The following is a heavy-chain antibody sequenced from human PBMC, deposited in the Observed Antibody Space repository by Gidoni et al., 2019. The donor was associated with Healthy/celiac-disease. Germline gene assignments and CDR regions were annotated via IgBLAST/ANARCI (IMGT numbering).Heavy chain of an antibody. J-gene: IGHJ6*02. CDR3: TRDTNYPGYYYHGMDV. V-gene: IGHV3-49*02. D-gene: IGHD1-7*01. Sequence: ENAASVKGRFTISRDDSKSIAYLQMNSLKTEDTAVYFCTRDTNYPGYYYHGMDVWGQGTTVTVSS.